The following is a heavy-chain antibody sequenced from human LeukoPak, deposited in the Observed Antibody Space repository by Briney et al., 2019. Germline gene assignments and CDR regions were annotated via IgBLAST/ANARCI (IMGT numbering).Heavy chain of an antibody. CDR2: IIPILGIA. Sequence: SVKVSCKASGGTFSSYAISWVRQAPGQGLEWMGRIIPILGIANYAQKLQGRVTITADKSTSTAYMELSSLRSEDTAVYYCARELIGDLIHLWNYYYYGMDVWGQGTTVTVSS. CDR3: ARELIGDLIHLWNYYYYGMDV. J-gene: IGHJ6*02. D-gene: IGHD5-18*01. CDR1: GGTFSSYA. V-gene: IGHV1-69*04.